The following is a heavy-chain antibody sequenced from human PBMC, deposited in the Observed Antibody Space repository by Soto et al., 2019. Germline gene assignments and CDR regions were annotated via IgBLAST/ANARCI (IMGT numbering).Heavy chain of an antibody. CDR3: ARADGYSSGWYYDY. Sequence: PSETLSLTCTVSGGPISSYYWSWIRQPPGKGLEWIGYIYYSGSTNYNPSLKSRVTISVDTSKNQFSLKLSSVTAADTAVYYCARADGYSSGWYYDYWGQGTLVTVS. D-gene: IGHD6-19*01. CDR1: GGPISSYY. CDR2: IYYSGST. V-gene: IGHV4-59*01. J-gene: IGHJ4*02.